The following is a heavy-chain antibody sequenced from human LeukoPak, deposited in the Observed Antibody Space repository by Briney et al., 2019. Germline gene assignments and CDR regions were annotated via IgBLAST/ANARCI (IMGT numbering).Heavy chain of an antibody. Sequence: KTGGSLRLSCAASGFTFSNGWMSWGRQAPGKGLEWVGRIKSKTDGGTTEYAAPVKGRFTISRDDSKNTLYLQMNSLKTEDTAVYYCTTDRYCSSTTCPGAFDHWGQGTLVTVSS. CDR3: TTDRYCSSTTCPGAFDH. D-gene: IGHD2-2*01. V-gene: IGHV3-15*01. CDR1: GFTFSNGW. J-gene: IGHJ4*02. CDR2: IKSKTDGGTT.